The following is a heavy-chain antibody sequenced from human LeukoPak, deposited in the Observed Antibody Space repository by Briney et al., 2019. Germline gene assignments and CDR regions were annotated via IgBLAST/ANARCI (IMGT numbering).Heavy chain of an antibody. CDR3: ARGPLLFGELLSYFDY. Sequence: GASVKVSCKASGYTFTGYYMHWVRQAPGQGLEWMGWINPNSGGTNYAQKFQGRVTMTRDTSISTAYMELSRLRSDDTAVYYCARGPLLFGELLSYFDYWGQGTLVTVSS. J-gene: IGHJ4*02. CDR1: GYTFTGYY. D-gene: IGHD3-10*01. CDR2: INPNSGGT. V-gene: IGHV1-2*02.